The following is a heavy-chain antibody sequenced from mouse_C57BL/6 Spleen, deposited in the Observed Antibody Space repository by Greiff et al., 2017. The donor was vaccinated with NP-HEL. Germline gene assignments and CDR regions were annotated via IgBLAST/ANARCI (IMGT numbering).Heavy chain of an antibody. CDR3: ARCLRLGYFDY. CDR2: IYPGDGDT. D-gene: IGHD3-2*02. J-gene: IGHJ2*01. V-gene: IGHV1-82*01. Sequence: QVQLQQSGPELVKPGASVKISCKASGYAFSSSWMNWVKQRPGKGLEWIGRIYPGDGDTNYNGKFKGKATLTADKSSSTAYMQLSSLTSEDSAVYFCARCLRLGYFDYWGQGTTLTVSS. CDR1: GYAFSSSW.